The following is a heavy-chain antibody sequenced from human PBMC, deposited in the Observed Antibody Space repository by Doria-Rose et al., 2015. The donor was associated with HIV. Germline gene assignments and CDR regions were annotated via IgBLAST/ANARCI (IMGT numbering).Heavy chain of an antibody. CDR1: GVSLSSPGMG. J-gene: IGHJ4*02. CDR3: ARIKSSRWYHKYYFDF. D-gene: IGHD6-13*01. Sequence: ESGPVLVKPTETLTLTCTVSGVSLSSPGMGVSWIRQPPGKALERLANIFSDDERSYKTSLKSRLTTSSGTAKSQVHLTMTDMDPVDTATYYCARIKSSRWYHKYYFDFWGQGTLVIVSA. V-gene: IGHV2-26*01. CDR2: IFSDDER.